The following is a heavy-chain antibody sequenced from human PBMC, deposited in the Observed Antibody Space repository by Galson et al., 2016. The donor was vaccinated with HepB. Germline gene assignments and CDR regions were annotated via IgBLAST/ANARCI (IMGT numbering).Heavy chain of an antibody. V-gene: IGHV3-53*01. J-gene: IGHJ3*02. CDR1: GFLVTSSC. CDR2: TYSGGFT. D-gene: IGHD3-22*01. Sequence: SLRLSCAASGFLVTSSCMSWVRQAPGKGLEWVSFTYSGGFTYYADSVRGRFTISRDSSRNTLYLQMNSLRVEDTAMYFCARDRNDDSDYDYASDALDIWGQGTMVIVSS. CDR3: ARDRNDDSDYDYASDALDI.